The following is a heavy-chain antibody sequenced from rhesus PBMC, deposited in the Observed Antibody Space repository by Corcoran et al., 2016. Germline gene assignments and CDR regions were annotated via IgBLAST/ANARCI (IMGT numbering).Heavy chain of an antibody. V-gene: IGHV4-122*02. CDR3: ARGPSFDY. Sequence: QVQLQESGPGLVKPSETLSLTCAVSGGSISSGYSYWSWIRQPPGKGLVWIGYITYSGSTTYNPSLKGRVTISRDTSKNQFSLKLSSVTAADTAVYYCARGPSFDYWGQGVLVTVSS. J-gene: IGHJ4*01. D-gene: IGHD5-12*01. CDR1: GGSISSGYSY. CDR2: ITYSGST.